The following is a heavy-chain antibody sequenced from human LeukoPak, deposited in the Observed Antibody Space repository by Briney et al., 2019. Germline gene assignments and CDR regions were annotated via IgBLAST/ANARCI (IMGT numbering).Heavy chain of an antibody. CDR3: ARVQVADIDY. CDR2: INHSGST. CDR1: GGSFSGYY. J-gene: IGHJ4*02. Sequence: SETLSLTCAVYGGSFSGYYWSWIRQPPGKGPEWIGEINHSGSTNYNPSLKSRVTISVDTSKNQFSLKLSSVTAADTAVYYCARVQVADIDYWGQGTLVTVSS. V-gene: IGHV4-34*01. D-gene: IGHD6-19*01.